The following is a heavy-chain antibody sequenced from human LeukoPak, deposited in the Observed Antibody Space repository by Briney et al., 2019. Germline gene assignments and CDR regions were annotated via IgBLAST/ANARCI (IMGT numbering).Heavy chain of an antibody. V-gene: IGHV3-53*01. D-gene: IGHD6-19*01. CDR1: GFTVSSNY. CDR3: ARDGSSGSRHAFDI. J-gene: IGHJ3*02. Sequence: GGSLRLSCAASGFTVSSNYMSWVRQAPGTGLEWVSVIYSGGSTYYADSVKGRFTISRDNSKNTLYLQMNSLRAEDTAVYYCARDGSSGSRHAFDIWGQGTMVTVCS. CDR2: IYSGGST.